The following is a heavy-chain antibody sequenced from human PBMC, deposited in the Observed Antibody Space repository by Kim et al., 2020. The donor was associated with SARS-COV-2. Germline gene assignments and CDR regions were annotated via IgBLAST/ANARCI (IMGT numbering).Heavy chain of an antibody. CDR2: ISSSSSYT. Sequence: GGSLRLSCAASGFTFSDYYMSWIRQAPGKGLEWVSDISSSSSYTNYADSVKGRFTISRENAKNSLYLQMNSLRAEGTAVYYCARAPGNWFDPWGQRTLVTVSS. CDR1: GFTFSDYY. J-gene: IGHJ5*02. CDR3: ARAPGNWFDP. V-gene: IGHV3-11*05.